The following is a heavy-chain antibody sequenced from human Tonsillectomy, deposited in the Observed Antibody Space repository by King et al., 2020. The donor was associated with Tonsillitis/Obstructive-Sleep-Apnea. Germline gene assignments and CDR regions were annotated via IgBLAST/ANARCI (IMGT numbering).Heavy chain of an antibody. CDR1: GGSFSGYY. CDR3: ATKGRVYSSSWYRY. D-gene: IGHD6-13*01. J-gene: IGHJ4*02. V-gene: IGHV4-34*01. CDR2: INHSGST. Sequence: VQLQQWGAGLLKPSETLSLTCAVYGGSFSGYYWSWIRQPPGKGLEWIGEINHSGSTNYNPSLKSRVTISVDTSKNQFSLKLSSVTAADTAVYYCATKGRVYSSSWYRYWGQGTLVTVSS.